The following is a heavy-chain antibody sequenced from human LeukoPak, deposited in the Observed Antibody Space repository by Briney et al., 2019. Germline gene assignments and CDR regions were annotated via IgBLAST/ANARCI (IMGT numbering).Heavy chain of an antibody. CDR2: ISGSGGST. CDR1: GFTFSSYA. J-gene: IGHJ3*02. D-gene: IGHD6-13*01. V-gene: IGHV3-23*01. Sequence: GGSLRLSCAASGFTFSSYAMSWVRQAPGKGLEWVSAISGSGGSTYYADSVKGRFTISRDNSKNTLYLQMSSLRAEDTAVYYCAAQQLGAFDIWGQGTMVTVSS. CDR3: AAQQLGAFDI.